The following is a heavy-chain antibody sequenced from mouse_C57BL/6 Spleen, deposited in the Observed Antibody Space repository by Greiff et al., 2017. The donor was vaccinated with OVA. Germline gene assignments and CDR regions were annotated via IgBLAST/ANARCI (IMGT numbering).Heavy chain of an antibody. V-gene: IGHV1-26*01. CDR2: INPNNGGT. CDR1: GYTFTDYY. D-gene: IGHD2-5*01. Sequence: EVQLQQSGPELVKPGASVKISCKASGYTFTDYYMNWVKQSHGKSLEWIGDINPNNGGTSYNQKFKGKATLTVDKSSSTAYMELRSLTSEDSAVYYCARSFAYYSNYDAMDYWGQGTSVTVSS. J-gene: IGHJ4*01. CDR3: ARSFAYYSNYDAMDY.